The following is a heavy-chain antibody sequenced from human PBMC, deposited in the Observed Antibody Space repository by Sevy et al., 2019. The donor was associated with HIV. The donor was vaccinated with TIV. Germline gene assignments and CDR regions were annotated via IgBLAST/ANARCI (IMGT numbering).Heavy chain of an antibody. CDR3: VKDFGGPTDY. CDR2: MNEDGSVT. V-gene: IGHV3-74*01. J-gene: IGHJ4*02. D-gene: IGHD3-16*01. CDR1: GFTFSTYW. Sequence: GGSLRLSCAASGFTFSTYWMSWVRQAPGKGLVWVSRMNEDGSVTNHADSVRGRFTISRDNAKNTLYLQMNSLRVEDTAVYYCVKDFGGPTDYWGQGTLVTVSS.